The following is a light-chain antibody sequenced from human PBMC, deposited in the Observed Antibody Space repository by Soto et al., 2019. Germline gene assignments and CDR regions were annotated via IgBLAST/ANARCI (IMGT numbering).Light chain of an antibody. J-gene: IGKJ1*01. CDR1: QSISVW. CDR2: KAS. CDR3: QQYNSYSPT. Sequence: DIQMTQSPSTLSASLHALVTFPCPASQSISVWLAWYQQKAGKAPNLLIYKASRLESGVPSRFSGSGSETEFTLTISGLQPGDSATYYCQQYNSYSPTFGQGTKVDI. V-gene: IGKV1-5*03.